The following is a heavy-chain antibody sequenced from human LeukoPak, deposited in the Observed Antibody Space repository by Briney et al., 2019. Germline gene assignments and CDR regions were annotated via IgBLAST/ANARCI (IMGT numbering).Heavy chain of an antibody. CDR2: IHYSGST. V-gene: IGHV4-30-4*01. CDR1: GGSISSGDYY. D-gene: IGHD6-19*01. CDR3: ARVIGGGSGWYARGYYFDY. J-gene: IGHJ4*02. Sequence: SETLSLTCSVSGGSISSGDYYWSWIRQPPGKGLEWIGYIHYSGSTYYNPSLKSRVTISVDTSKNQFSLKLSSVTAADTAVYYCARVIGGGSGWYARGYYFDYWGQGTLVTVSS.